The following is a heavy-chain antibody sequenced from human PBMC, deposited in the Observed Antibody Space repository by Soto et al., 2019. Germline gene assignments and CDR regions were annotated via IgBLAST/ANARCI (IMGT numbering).Heavy chain of an antibody. CDR3: TRGLSVTTRLWYYYYMDV. CDR2: IRSKAYGGTT. CDR1: GFTFGDYA. Sequence: GGSLRLSCTGSGFTFGDYAMSWFRQAPGKGLEWVGFIRSKAYGGTTGYAASVKGRFTISRDDSKTIASLQMNSLKTEDTAVYYCTRGLSVTTRLWYYYYMDVWGKGTTVTVSS. J-gene: IGHJ6*03. D-gene: IGHD4-4*01. V-gene: IGHV3-49*03.